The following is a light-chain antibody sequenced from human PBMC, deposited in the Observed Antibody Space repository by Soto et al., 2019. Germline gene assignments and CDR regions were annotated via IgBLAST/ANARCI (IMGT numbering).Light chain of an antibody. Sequence: LTQPPSASGTPGQRVTISCSGSNSNIESNTVNWYQQLPGTAPKLLIYSNNQRPSGVPDRFSGSKSGTSASLAISGLQSDDEADYYCAAWDDSLNGHVVFGGGTQLTVL. CDR1: NSNIESNT. V-gene: IGLV1-44*01. CDR3: AAWDDSLNGHVV. CDR2: SNN. J-gene: IGLJ2*01.